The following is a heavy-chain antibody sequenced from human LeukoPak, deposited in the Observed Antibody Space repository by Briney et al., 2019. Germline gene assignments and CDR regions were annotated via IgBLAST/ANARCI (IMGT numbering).Heavy chain of an antibody. D-gene: IGHD3-10*01. V-gene: IGHV3-23*01. CDR1: GFTFSSYA. J-gene: IGHJ4*02. CDR2: ISGSGGST. Sequence: GGSLRLSCAASGFTFSSYAMSWVGQGPGKGLGWVSAISGSGGSTYYADSVKGRFTISRDNSKNTLYLQMNSLRAEDTAVYYCAKRAYYGSLGGIDYWGQGTLVTVSS. CDR3: AKRAYYGSLGGIDY.